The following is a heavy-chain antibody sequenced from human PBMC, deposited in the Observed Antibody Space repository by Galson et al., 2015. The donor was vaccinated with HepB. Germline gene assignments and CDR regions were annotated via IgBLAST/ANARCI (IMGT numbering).Heavy chain of an antibody. Sequence: SLRLSCAASGFTFSRYAMHWVRQAPGKGLEWVAVISNDGSNKSYADSVKGRFNISRDNYKNTLYLQMNSLRSADTAMYYFSRSAGSSGYSTDYFDYWGQGSLVTVS. CDR3: SRSAGSSGYSTDYFDY. V-gene: IGHV3-30*04. J-gene: IGHJ4*02. CDR2: ISNDGSNK. D-gene: IGHD3-22*01. CDR1: GFTFSRYA.